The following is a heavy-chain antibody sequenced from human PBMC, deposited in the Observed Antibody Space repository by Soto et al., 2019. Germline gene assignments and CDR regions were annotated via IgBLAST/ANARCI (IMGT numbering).Heavy chain of an antibody. V-gene: IGHV3-30*18. D-gene: IGHD3-3*01. CDR1: GFTFSSYG. CDR2: ISYDGSNK. J-gene: IGHJ6*02. Sequence: QVQLVESGGGVVQPGRSLRLSGAASGFTFSSYGIHWVRQAPGKGLEWVAVISYDGSNKYYADSVKGRFTISRDNSKNTLYLQMNSLRAEDTAVYYCAKEVWSGPMDVWGQGTTVTVSS. CDR3: AKEVWSGPMDV.